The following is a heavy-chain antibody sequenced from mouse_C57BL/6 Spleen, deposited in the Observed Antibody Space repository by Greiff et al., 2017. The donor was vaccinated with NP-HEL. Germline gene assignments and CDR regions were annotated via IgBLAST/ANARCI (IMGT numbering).Heavy chain of an antibody. CDR1: GFNIKDDY. J-gene: IGHJ3*01. CDR2: IDPENGDT. Sequence: VQLKQSGAELVRPGASVKLSCTASGFNIKDDYMHWVKQRPEQGLEWIGWIDPENGDTDYASKFQGKATITADTSFNTAYLQLISLTAEDTAVYYSTTEAGLRRFAYWGQGTLVTVSA. V-gene: IGHV14-4*01. CDR3: TTEAGLRRFAY. D-gene: IGHD2-4*01.